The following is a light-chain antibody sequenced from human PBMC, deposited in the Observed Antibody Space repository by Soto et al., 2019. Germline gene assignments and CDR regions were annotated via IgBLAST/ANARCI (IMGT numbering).Light chain of an antibody. V-gene: IGKV3-15*01. J-gene: IGKJ1*01. CDR1: QSVSSD. CDR3: QQYNTWHPKMA. Sequence: VVTQSPATLSVFPGETATLSCRASQSVSSDLAWYQQRPGQAPRLLIYGASTRATAIPDRFRGSGSGTEFSLTLSILQSEDFATYYCQQYNTWHPKMAFGRGTKVEIK. CDR2: GAS.